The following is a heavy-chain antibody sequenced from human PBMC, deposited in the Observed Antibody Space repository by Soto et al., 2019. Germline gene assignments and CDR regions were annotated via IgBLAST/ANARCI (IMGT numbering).Heavy chain of an antibody. CDR2: IYYSGST. V-gene: IGHV4-30-4*01. Sequence: TSETLSLTCTVSGGSISSGDYYWSWIRQPPGKGLEWIGYIYYSGSTYYNPSLKSRVTISVDTSKNQFSLKLSSVTAADTAVYYCARAPGVVLVPAAIPWFDPWGQGTLVTVSS. D-gene: IGHD2-2*01. J-gene: IGHJ5*02. CDR1: GGSISSGDYY. CDR3: ARAPGVVLVPAAIPWFDP.